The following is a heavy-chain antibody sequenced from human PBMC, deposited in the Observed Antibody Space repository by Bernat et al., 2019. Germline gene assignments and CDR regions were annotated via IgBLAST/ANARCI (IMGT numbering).Heavy chain of an antibody. CDR1: GFSLSTSGMR. J-gene: IGHJ4*02. D-gene: IGHD3-22*01. CDR3: ARSSGYHLFDY. V-gene: IGHV2-70*04. Sequence: QVTLKESGPALVKPTQTLTLTCTFSGFSLSTSGMRVSWIRQPPGKALEWLARIDWDDDKFYSTSLKTRLTISKDTSKNQVVRTMTNMDPVDTATYYCARSSGYHLFDYWGQGTLVTVSS. CDR2: IDWDDDK.